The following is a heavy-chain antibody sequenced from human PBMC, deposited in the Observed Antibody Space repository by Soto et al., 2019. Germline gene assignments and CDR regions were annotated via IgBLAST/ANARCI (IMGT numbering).Heavy chain of an antibody. D-gene: IGHD3-3*01. V-gene: IGHV3-53*01. CDR1: GFTFSSYG. Sequence: PGGSLRLSCAASGFTFSSYGMHWVRQAPGKGLEWVSVIYSGGSTYYADSVKGRFTISRDNSKNTLYLQMNSLRAEDTAVYYCARVLYDFWSGYYAFDYWGQGTLVTVSS. J-gene: IGHJ4*02. CDR2: IYSGGST. CDR3: ARVLYDFWSGYYAFDY.